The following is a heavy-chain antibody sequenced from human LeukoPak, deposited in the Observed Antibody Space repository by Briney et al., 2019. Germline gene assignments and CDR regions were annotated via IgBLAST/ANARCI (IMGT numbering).Heavy chain of an antibody. J-gene: IGHJ2*01. CDR3: AREGRSAKWDDWFLDL. CDR2: IFPGGDT. Sequence: PGGSLRLSCAASGVSFSISDFRWVRQATGKGLEWVSAIFPGGDTYYPSSLKGRFTISREKAKNSLYLQMNNLGAGDTAVYYCAREGRSAKWDDWFLDLWGRGNLVTVSS. D-gene: IGHD1-26*01. CDR1: GVSFSISD. V-gene: IGHV3-13*04.